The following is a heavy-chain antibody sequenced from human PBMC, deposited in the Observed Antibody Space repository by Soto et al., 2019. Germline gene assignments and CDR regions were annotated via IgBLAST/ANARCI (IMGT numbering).Heavy chain of an antibody. Sequence: GGSLRLSCAVAGYTFGNHWMHWVRQAPGKGLEWVSSISSSSSYIYYADSVKGRFTISRDNAKNSLYLQMNSLRAEDTAVYYCAKDPRGDYYSYNYYYGMDVWGQGTTVTVSS. D-gene: IGHD2-21*02. CDR3: AKDPRGDYYSYNYYYGMDV. CDR2: ISSSSSYI. V-gene: IGHV3-21*01. J-gene: IGHJ6*02. CDR1: GYTFGNHW.